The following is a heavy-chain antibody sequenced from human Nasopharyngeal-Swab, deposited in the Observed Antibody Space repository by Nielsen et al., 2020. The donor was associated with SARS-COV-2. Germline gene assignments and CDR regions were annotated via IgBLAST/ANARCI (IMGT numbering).Heavy chain of an antibody. CDR1: GFTFSDYY. Sequence: GGSLRLSCAASGFTFSDYYMSWIRQAPGKGLEGVSYISSSGSTIYYADSVKGRFTISRDNAKNSLYLQMNSLRAEDTAVYYCARAGGDYYYYYYMDVWGKGTTVTVSS. V-gene: IGHV3-11*04. CDR2: ISSSGSTI. D-gene: IGHD4-17*01. J-gene: IGHJ6*03. CDR3: ARAGGDYYYYYYMDV.